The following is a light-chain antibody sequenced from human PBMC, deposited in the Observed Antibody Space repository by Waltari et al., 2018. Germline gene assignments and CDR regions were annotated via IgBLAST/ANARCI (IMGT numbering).Light chain of an antibody. Sequence: QSALTQPASVSGSPGQSITISCTGTSSDVGGYDFVYWYQQHPGKAPKLMIYGVTNRPSGGSNRFSGSKSGNSASLTISGLQAEDEADYYCSSYTSSSTVVFGGGTKLTVL. CDR2: GVT. J-gene: IGLJ2*01. V-gene: IGLV2-14*01. CDR3: SSYTSSSTVV. CDR1: SSDVGGYDF.